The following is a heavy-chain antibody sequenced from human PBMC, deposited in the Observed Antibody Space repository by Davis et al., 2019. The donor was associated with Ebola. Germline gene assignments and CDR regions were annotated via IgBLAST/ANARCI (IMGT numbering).Heavy chain of an antibody. CDR1: GYTFTSYG. D-gene: IGHD3-10*01. V-gene: IGHV1-18*04. CDR2: ISAYNGNT. J-gene: IGHJ6*04. Sequence: ASVKVSCKASGYTFTSYGISWVRQAPGQGLEWMGWISAYNGNTNYAQKLQGRVTMTTDTSTSTAYMELRSLRSDDTAVYYCAREWCGYYGSGSCGMDVWGKGTTVTVAS. CDR3: AREWCGYYGSGSCGMDV.